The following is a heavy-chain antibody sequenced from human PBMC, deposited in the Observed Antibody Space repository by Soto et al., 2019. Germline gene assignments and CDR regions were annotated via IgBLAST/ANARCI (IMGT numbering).Heavy chain of an antibody. V-gene: IGHV3-23*01. CDR1: GFSFTILA. D-gene: IGHD3-22*01. J-gene: IGHJ4*02. Sequence: PRGSLRLACAVSGFSFTILAIIWCRHPPCKGLEWVSSITAGGYSTYYADSVKGRFAITRDNSKNTLYLQMNSLKGEDTAVYYCVKSSPTSSSGYPYYFDYWGQGTLVTVSS. CDR3: VKSSPTSSSGYPYYFDY. CDR2: ITAGGYST.